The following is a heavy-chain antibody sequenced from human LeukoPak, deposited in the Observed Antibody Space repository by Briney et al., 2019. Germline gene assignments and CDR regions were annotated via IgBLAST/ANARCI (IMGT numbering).Heavy chain of an antibody. CDR2: IKSKADGGTT. J-gene: IGHJ4*02. CDR3: TTVGCSGGACFFFDY. D-gene: IGHD2-15*01. CDR1: EFTFSDAW. V-gene: IGHV3-15*01. Sequence: GGSLRLSCAVSEFTFSDAWMSWVRQAPGKGLEWVGRIKSKADGGTTDYAAPVKGRFTISRDDSKNTLYLQMNSLKAEDTAVYYCTTVGCSGGACFFFDYWGQGTLVTVSS.